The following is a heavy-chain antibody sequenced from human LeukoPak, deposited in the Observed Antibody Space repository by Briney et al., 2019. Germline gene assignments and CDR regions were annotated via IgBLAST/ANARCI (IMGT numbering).Heavy chain of an antibody. CDR2: ISFDGSNI. D-gene: IGHD2-2*01. Sequence: GGSLRLSCAASGFTFTNYAMHWVRQTPRKGLEWVALISFDGSNIYYADSVKGRFTISRDNSKNTLYLQMNSLRAEDTAVYYCARDGRDCSSISCYTDYWGQGTLVTVSS. CDR3: ARDGRDCSSISCYTDY. J-gene: IGHJ4*02. V-gene: IGHV3-30*04. CDR1: GFTFTNYA.